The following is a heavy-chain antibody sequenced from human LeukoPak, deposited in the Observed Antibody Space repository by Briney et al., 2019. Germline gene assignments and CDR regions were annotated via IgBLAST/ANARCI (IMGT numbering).Heavy chain of an antibody. CDR1: GFTVSSNY. J-gene: IGHJ4*02. D-gene: IGHD4-17*01. CDR3: AAHDYGDYGDFDY. Sequence: PGGSLRLSCAASGFTVSSNYMSWVRQAPGKGLEWVSVIYSGGSTYYADSVKGRFTISRDNSKNTVYLQMNSLRVEDTAVYYCAAHDYGDYGDFDYWGQGTLVTVSS. V-gene: IGHV3-53*01. CDR2: IYSGGST.